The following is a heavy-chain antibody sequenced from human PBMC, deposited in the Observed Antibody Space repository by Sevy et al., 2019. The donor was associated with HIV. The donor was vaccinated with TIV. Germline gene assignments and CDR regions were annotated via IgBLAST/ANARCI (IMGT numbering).Heavy chain of an antibody. Sequence: GGSLRLSCATSGFTFDAYGIHWVRQAPGKGLEWVALTSYDGRNKYFADSVKGLFTISRDTSKNTVTLQMNSLRADDTATYYCTKVGPYTAYDCYSYYGLDVWGQGTTVTVCS. CDR1: GFTFDAYG. V-gene: IGHV3-30*18. CDR2: TSYDGRNK. J-gene: IGHJ6*02. CDR3: TKVGPYTAYDCYSYYGLDV. D-gene: IGHD5-12*01.